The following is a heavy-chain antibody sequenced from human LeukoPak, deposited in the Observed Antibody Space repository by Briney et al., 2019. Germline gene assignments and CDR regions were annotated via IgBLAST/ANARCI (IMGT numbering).Heavy chain of an antibody. V-gene: IGHV4-4*09. Sequence: SETLSLTCTVSGGSISSFYWSWIRQPPGKGLEWIGNIYTSGSTNYNPSLKSRVTISVDTSKNQFSLKLSSVTAADTAVYYCARARTPAFDPWGQGTLVTVSS. CDR1: GGSISSFY. CDR2: IYTSGST. D-gene: IGHD1-14*01. CDR3: ARARTPAFDP. J-gene: IGHJ5*02.